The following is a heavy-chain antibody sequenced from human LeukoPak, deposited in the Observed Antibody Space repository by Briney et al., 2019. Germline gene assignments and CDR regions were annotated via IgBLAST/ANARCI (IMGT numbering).Heavy chain of an antibody. V-gene: IGHV3-30*18. Sequence: PGGSLRLSCAASGFTFSSYGMHWVRQAPGKGLEWVAVISYDGSNKYYADSVKGRFTISRDNSMNTLYLQMNSLRAEDTAVYYCAKDSPPGGSWGQGTLVTVSS. CDR2: ISYDGSNK. D-gene: IGHD1-1*01. J-gene: IGHJ4*02. CDR1: GFTFSSYG. CDR3: AKDSPPGGS.